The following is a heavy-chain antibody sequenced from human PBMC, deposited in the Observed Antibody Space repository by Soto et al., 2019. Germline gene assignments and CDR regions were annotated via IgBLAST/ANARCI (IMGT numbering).Heavy chain of an antibody. V-gene: IGHV4-4*02. D-gene: IGHD2-21*01. J-gene: IGHJ4*02. CDR2: IYHAGST. Sequence: QVQLQESGPRLVKPSGTLSLTCTVSGGSITNSNWWSWVRLPPAKGLEWIGDIYHAGSTKYNPSLERRVTMSGDTSNNQVALTLTSVTAADTAVYFCARGPPIVGNTTPLDSWGQGTLVTVS. CDR1: GGSITNSNW. CDR3: ARGPPIVGNTTPLDS.